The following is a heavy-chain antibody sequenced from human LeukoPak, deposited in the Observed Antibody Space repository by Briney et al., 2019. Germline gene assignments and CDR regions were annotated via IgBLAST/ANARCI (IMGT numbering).Heavy chain of an antibody. Sequence: SETLSLTCTVSGGSLSSGGYYWSWIRQHPGKSLEWIGYIYYSGSTYYDPSLKSRVTISVDSSKNQFSLKLSSVTAADTAVYYCARDGGDYLNYYYYYGMDVWGQGTTVTVSS. CDR1: GGSLSSGGYY. V-gene: IGHV4-31*03. CDR3: ARDGGDYLNYYYYYGMDV. D-gene: IGHD4-17*01. J-gene: IGHJ6*02. CDR2: IYYSGST.